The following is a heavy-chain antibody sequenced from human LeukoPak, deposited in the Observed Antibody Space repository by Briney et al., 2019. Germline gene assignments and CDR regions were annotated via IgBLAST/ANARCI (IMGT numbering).Heavy chain of an antibody. V-gene: IGHV4-31*03. CDR2: IYYSGST. CDR1: GGSISSGGYY. Sequence: PSQTLSLTCTVSGGSISSGGYYWSWIRQHPGKGLEWIGYIYYSGSTYYNPSLKSRVTISVDTSKNQFSLKLSSVTAADTAVYYCARESRGGYYDFWSAPPAVVGFDPWGQGTLVTVSS. J-gene: IGHJ5*02. CDR3: ARESRGGYYDFWSAPPAVVGFDP. D-gene: IGHD3-3*01.